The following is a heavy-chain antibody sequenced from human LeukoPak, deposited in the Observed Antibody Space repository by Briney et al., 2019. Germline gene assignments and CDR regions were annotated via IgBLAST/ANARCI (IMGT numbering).Heavy chain of an antibody. CDR1: GDSVSNNSAA. D-gene: IGHD3-10*01. CDR2: TYYRSKWYN. J-gene: IGHJ4*02. CDR3: ARVRITMVRGVIITFYYFDQ. V-gene: IGHV6-1*01. Sequence: SQTLSLTCAISGDSVSNNSAAWNWIRQSPSRGLEWLGRTYYRSKWYNDYATSVRSRIIISPDTSKNQFSLHLNSATPEDTAVYYCARVRITMVRGVIITFYYFDQWGQGILVTVSS.